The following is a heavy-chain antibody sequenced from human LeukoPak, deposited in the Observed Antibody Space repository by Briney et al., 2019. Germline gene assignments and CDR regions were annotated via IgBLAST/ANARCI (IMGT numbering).Heavy chain of an antibody. CDR3: GKDGGQYSSGPEFDP. J-gene: IGHJ5*02. CDR2: ISGGGERT. D-gene: IGHD6-19*01. CDR1: GIVFSNTA. V-gene: IGHV3-23*01. Sequence: GGSLRLSCAASGIVFSNTAMNWARQSPGRGLEWVSAISGGGERTFYADSVKGRFTISRDNSKNMVYLQMNSLRADDTAIYYCGKDGGQYSSGPEFDPKGQGALVTVSS.